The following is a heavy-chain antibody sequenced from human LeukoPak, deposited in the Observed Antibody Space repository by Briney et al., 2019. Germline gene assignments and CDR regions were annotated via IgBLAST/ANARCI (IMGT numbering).Heavy chain of an antibody. CDR2: ISSSGSTI. CDR3: ASFELGTIGEDAFDI. CDR1: GFTFSDYY. Sequence: GGSLRLSCAASGFTFSDYYMSWIRQAPGKGLEWVSYISSSGSTIYYADSVKGRFTISRDNAKNSLYLQMNSLRSEDTAMYYCASFELGTIGEDAFDIWGQGTMVTVSS. J-gene: IGHJ3*02. V-gene: IGHV3-11*01. D-gene: IGHD1-26*01.